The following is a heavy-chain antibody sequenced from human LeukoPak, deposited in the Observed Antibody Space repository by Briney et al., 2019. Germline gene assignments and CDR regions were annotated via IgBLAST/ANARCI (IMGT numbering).Heavy chain of an antibody. Sequence: ASVKVSCKASGYMFTSYGISWVRQAPGQGLEWMGWNSAYSGYTNYAQKFQGRVTMTTNASTTTAYMELRSLRSDDTAVYYCARDGQRGFLEWLRPYYYYYYGMDVWGQGTTVTVSS. CDR3: ARDGQRGFLEWLRPYYYYYYGMDV. D-gene: IGHD3-3*01. CDR1: GYMFTSYG. CDR2: NSAYSGYT. J-gene: IGHJ6*02. V-gene: IGHV1-18*01.